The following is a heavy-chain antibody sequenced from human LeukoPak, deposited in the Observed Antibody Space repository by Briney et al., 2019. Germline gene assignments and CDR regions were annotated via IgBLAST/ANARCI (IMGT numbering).Heavy chain of an antibody. CDR1: GFTFSSYW. Sequence: GGSLRLSCAASGFTFSSYWMHWVRQAPGKGLEWVSYISSSSTIYYADSVKGRFTISRDSAKNSLYLQMNSLRAEDTAVYYCARDAGEQQLVRGWFDPWGQGTLVTASS. D-gene: IGHD6-13*01. CDR3: ARDAGEQQLVRGWFDP. J-gene: IGHJ5*02. CDR2: ISSSSTI. V-gene: IGHV3-48*01.